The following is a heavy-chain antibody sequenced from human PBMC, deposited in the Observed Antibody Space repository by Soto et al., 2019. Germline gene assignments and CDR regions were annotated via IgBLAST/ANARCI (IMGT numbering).Heavy chain of an antibody. J-gene: IGHJ4*02. CDR1: GGSISSSSYY. CDR3: ARHSPGRTPANY. D-gene: IGHD6-25*01. CDR2: IYYSGST. V-gene: IGHV4-39*01. Sequence: SETLSLTCTVSGGSISSSSYYWGWIRQPPGKGLGWIGSIYYSGSTYYNPSLKSRVTISVDTSKNQFSLKLSSVTAADTAVYYCARHSPGRTPANYWGQGTLVTVSS.